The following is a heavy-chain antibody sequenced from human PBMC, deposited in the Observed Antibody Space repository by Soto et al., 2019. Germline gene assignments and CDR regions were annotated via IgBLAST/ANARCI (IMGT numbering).Heavy chain of an antibody. CDR1: GASLRSGTYY. CDR3: SYGSSFDY. Sequence: PSETLSLTCTVSGASLRSGTYYWSWIRQPPGKGLEWIGYISHSGRTNYDPSLKSRLTMSVDTSQNQFSLQLNSVTAADPAVYYCSYGSSFDYWGQGTLVTVSS. V-gene: IGHV4-61*01. D-gene: IGHD3-10*01. CDR2: ISHSGRT. J-gene: IGHJ4*02.